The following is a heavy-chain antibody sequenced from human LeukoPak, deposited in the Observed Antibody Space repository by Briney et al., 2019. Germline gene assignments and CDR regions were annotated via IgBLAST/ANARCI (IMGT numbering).Heavy chain of an antibody. Sequence: PGGSLRLSCAASGFTFSNFAMHWVRQAPGQGLEWVAMMSYDGSNKYTDSVKGRFTISRDNSKNMVDLYMSNLKIEDTAVYYCARDSWGFDFWGQGTLVTVSS. CDR1: GFTFSNFA. J-gene: IGHJ4*02. CDR2: MSYDGSNK. V-gene: IGHV3-30*04. CDR3: ARDSWGFDF. D-gene: IGHD7-27*01.